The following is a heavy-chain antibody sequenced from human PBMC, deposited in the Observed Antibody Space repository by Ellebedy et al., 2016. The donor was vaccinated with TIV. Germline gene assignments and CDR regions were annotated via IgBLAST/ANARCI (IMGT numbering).Heavy chain of an antibody. Sequence: MPSETLSLTCAVSGGSISSYYWRWIRQHPGKRLVWIGYIYYSGSTNYNPSLKSRVTISVDTSKNQFSLKLSSVTAADTAVYYCARHPHLDHGADWYFDLWGRGTLVTVSS. V-gene: IGHV4-59*08. D-gene: IGHD1-14*01. CDR2: IYYSGST. CDR1: GGSISSYY. CDR3: ARHPHLDHGADWYFDL. J-gene: IGHJ2*01.